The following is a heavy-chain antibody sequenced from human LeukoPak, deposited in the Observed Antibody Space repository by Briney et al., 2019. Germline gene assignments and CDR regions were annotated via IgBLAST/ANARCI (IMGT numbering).Heavy chain of an antibody. CDR2: INGNGDYT. V-gene: IGHV3-64*01. CDR3: ARDLFSGAEMATLDY. J-gene: IGHJ4*02. D-gene: IGHD5-24*01. CDR1: GFVFSTYA. Sequence: GGSLRLSCAAYGFVFSTYAIHWVRHVPGKGLEYVSGINGNGDYTDYANSVKGRFTISRDNFKNTVYLQMGSLRAEDMAVYYCARDLFSGAEMATLDYWGQGTLVTVSS.